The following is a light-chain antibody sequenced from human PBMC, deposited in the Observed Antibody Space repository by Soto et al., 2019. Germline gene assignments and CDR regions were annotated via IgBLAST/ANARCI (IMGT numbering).Light chain of an antibody. CDR2: WAS. J-gene: IGKJ4*01. Sequence: DIVMTQSPDSLAVSLGERATINCKSSQSVLFSSNNKNYLAWYQQKPGQPPKLLIYWASTRESGVPDRFSGSGSETDFTLTISSXQAEDVAVYYCQQYYTTPPTFGGGTKVDIK. V-gene: IGKV4-1*01. CDR3: QQYYTTPPT. CDR1: QSVLFSSNNKNY.